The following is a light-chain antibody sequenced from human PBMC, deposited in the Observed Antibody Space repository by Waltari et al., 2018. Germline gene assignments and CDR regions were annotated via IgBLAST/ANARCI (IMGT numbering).Light chain of an antibody. CDR2: DTS. CDR3: QQRRNWPLT. Sequence: SASQSVDMYLAWYQHGPGQAPRLLIYDTSNRATDIPARFSGSGSETDFSLTISSLEPEDFSVYYCQQRRNWPLTFGGGTKVEIK. CDR1: QSVDMY. V-gene: IGKV3-11*01. J-gene: IGKJ4*01.